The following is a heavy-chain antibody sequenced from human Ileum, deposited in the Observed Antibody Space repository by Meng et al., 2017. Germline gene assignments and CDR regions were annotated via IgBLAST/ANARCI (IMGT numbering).Heavy chain of an antibody. CDR2: VYYSGST. V-gene: IGHV4-39*07. D-gene: IGHD4-17*01. Sequence: GSLRLSCTVSGGSISDTTYYWTWIRQPPRKGLEWIGSVYYSGSTYYNPSLTSRLAISVDTSKNQFSLNLSSVTAADTAVYYCARVPPQQLTVSSFYQGIDVWGHGNTV. CDR3: ARVPPQQLTVSSFYQGIDV. CDR1: GGSISDTTYY. J-gene: IGHJ6*02.